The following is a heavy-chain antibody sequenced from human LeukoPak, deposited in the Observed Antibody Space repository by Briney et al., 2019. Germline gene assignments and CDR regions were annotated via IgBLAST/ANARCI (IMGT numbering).Heavy chain of an antibody. J-gene: IGHJ4*02. CDR2: IKSDGSST. CDR3: ARAHGYSSSWQISPYFDY. CDR1: GFTFSSYW. Sequence: PGGSLRLSCAASGFTFSSYWMHWVRQAPGKGLVWVSRIKSDGSSTSYADSVRGRFTISRDNAKNSLYLQMNSLRAEDTAVYYCARAHGYSSSWQISPYFDYWGQGTLVTVSS. D-gene: IGHD6-13*01. V-gene: IGHV3-74*01.